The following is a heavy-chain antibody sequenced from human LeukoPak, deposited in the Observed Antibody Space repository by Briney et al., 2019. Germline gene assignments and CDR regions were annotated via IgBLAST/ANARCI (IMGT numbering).Heavy chain of an antibody. Sequence: PGGSLRLSCAASGFTFSSYSMDWVRQAPGKGLEWVSSISSSSSYIYYADSVKGRFTISRDNAKNSLYLQMNSLRAEDTAVYYCARERVVAATLFDYWGQETLVTVSS. CDR1: GFTFSSYS. V-gene: IGHV3-21*01. D-gene: IGHD2-15*01. J-gene: IGHJ4*02. CDR2: ISSSSSYI. CDR3: ARERVVAATLFDY.